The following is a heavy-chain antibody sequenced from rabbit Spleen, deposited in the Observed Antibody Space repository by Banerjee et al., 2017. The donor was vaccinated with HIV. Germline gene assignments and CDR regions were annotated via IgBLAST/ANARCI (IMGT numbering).Heavy chain of an antibody. Sequence: EQLLESGGGLVQPEGSLALTCKASGFTISSSYYMCWVRQAPGKGLECIACIYADRSGSTYYANWAKGRFTISRTLSTTVTLEMTSLTAADTATYFCARDAAGREDFNLGAQAPWSPS. J-gene: IGHJ4*01. CDR3: ARDAAGREDFNL. V-gene: IGHV1S45*01. CDR1: GFTISSSYY. D-gene: IGHD4-2*01. CDR2: IYADRSGST.